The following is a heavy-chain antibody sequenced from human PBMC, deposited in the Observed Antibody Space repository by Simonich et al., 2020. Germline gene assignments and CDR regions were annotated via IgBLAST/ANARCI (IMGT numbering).Heavy chain of an antibody. Sequence: EVQLVESGGGLVQPGGSLKLSCAASGFTFSGSAMHWVRQASGKGLEWVGRIRSKANSYATAYAASVKGRFTISRDVSKNTAYLQMNSLKTEDTAVYYCTRFDYYGSGSYYFDYWGQGTLVTVSS. CDR2: IRSKANSYAT. CDR1: GFTFSGSA. J-gene: IGHJ4*02. V-gene: IGHV3-73*02. D-gene: IGHD3-10*01. CDR3: TRFDYYGSGSYYFDY.